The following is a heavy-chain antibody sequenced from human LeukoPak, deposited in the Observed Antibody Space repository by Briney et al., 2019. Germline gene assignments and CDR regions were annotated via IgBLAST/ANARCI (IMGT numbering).Heavy chain of an antibody. Sequence: GGSLRLSCAASGFTFSDYYMSWIRQAPGKGLEWVSAISGSGGSTYYADSVKGRFTISRDNSKNTLYLQMNSLRAEDTAVYYCAKDRDIVATETHDAFDIWGQGTMVTVSS. D-gene: IGHD5-12*01. CDR2: ISGSGGST. CDR3: AKDRDIVATETHDAFDI. CDR1: GFTFSDYY. V-gene: IGHV3-23*01. J-gene: IGHJ3*02.